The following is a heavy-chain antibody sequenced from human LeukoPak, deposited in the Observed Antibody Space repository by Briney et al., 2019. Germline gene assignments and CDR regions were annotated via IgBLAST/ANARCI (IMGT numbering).Heavy chain of an antibody. V-gene: IGHV4-39*01. CDR2: IYYSGTT. CDR3: ARRNDYDFWSGNQYYFDY. J-gene: IGHJ4*02. CDR1: GGSISSRSHY. Sequence: SETLSLTCSVSGGSISSRSHYWGWIRQSPGKGLEWIGTIYYSGTTFHNPSLQSRVSISVDTSRNQFSLGLNSVTAADTAVYYCARRNDYDFWSGNQYYFDYWGQGTLVTVSS. D-gene: IGHD3-3*01.